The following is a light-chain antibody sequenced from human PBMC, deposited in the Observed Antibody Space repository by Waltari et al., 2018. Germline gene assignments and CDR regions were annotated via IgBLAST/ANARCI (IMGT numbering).Light chain of an antibody. V-gene: IGLV2-8*01. J-gene: IGLJ3*02. CDR3: SSYGGSNNLV. CDR1: SSDVGGYNY. Sequence: QSALTQPPSASGSPGQSVTISCTGTSSDVGGYNYVSWYQQHPGKAPKVMIYEVSKRPSGVPKRLSGSKSGNTASLTVSGVQAEDGADYYCSSYGGSNNLVFGGGTKLTVL. CDR2: EVS.